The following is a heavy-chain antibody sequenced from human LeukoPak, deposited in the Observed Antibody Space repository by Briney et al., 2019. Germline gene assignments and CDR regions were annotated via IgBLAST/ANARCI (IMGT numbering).Heavy chain of an antibody. Sequence: GGSLRLSCAASGFTFSSYAMHWVRQAPGKGLEWVAVISYDGSNKYYADSVKGRFTISRDNSKNTLYLQMNSLRAEDTAVYYCARGPYCSGDSCSDYWGQGTLVTVSS. D-gene: IGHD2-15*01. CDR1: GFTFSSYA. V-gene: IGHV3-30*04. CDR3: ARGPYCSGDSCSDY. CDR2: ISYDGSNK. J-gene: IGHJ4*02.